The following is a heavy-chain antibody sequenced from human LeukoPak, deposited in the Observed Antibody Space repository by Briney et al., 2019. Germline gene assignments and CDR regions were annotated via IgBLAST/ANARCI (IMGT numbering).Heavy chain of an antibody. Sequence: GGSLRLSCAASGFTVNTFYMSWVRQAPGKGLEWVSVLYTAGVTYYAASVQGRFTISRDTSKNTLFLQMDDLRADDTATYYCARSGPTVLLSKYFYYWGQGALVTVSS. J-gene: IGHJ4*02. CDR3: ARSGPTVLLSKYFYY. CDR1: GFTVNTFY. CDR2: LYTAGVT. V-gene: IGHV3-66*01. D-gene: IGHD2-15*01.